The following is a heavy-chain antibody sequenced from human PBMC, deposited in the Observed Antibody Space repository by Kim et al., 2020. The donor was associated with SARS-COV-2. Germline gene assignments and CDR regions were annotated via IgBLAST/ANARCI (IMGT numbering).Heavy chain of an antibody. V-gene: IGHV4-31*03. D-gene: IGHD6-6*01. Sequence: SETLSLTCTVSGGSISSGGYYWSWIRQHPGKGLEWIGYIYYSGSTYYNPSLKSRVTISVDTSKNQFSLKLSSVTAADTAVYYCARGRIAARPTPHYYGMDVWGQGTTVTVSS. CDR2: IYYSGST. CDR3: ARGRIAARPTPHYYGMDV. CDR1: GGSISSGGYY. J-gene: IGHJ6*02.